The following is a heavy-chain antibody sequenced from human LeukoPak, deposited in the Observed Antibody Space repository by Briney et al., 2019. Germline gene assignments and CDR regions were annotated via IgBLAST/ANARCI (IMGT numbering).Heavy chain of an antibody. CDR3: ARHRITYYYGYQGVTLKSNWFDP. CDR2: INHSGST. Sequence: PSETLSLTCTVSGGSISSSSYYWSWIRQPPGKGLEWIGEINHSGSTNYNPSLKSRVTISVDTSKNQFSLKLSSVTAADTAVYYCARHRITYYYGYQGVTLKSNWFDPWGQGTLVTVSS. V-gene: IGHV4-39*01. D-gene: IGHD3-10*01. CDR1: GGSISSSSYY. J-gene: IGHJ5*02.